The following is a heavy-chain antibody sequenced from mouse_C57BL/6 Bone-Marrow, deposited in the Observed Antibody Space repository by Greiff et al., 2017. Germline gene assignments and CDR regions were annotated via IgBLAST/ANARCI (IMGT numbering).Heavy chain of an antibody. D-gene: IGHD1-1*01. V-gene: IGHV1-26*01. CDR3: SRSGYCGSSAWFAY. CDR1: GYTFTDYY. J-gene: IGHJ3*01. CDR2: INPNNGGT. Sequence: EVQLQQSGPELVKPGASVKISCKASGYTFTDYYMNWVKQSHGKSLEWIGDINPNNGGTSYNQKFKGKATLTVDKSSSTAYMELRSLTSEDSAVYYGSRSGYCGSSAWFAYWGQGTLVTGSA.